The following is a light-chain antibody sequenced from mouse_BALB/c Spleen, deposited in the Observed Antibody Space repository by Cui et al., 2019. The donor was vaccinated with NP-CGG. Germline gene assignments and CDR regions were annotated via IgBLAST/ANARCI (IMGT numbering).Light chain of an antibody. V-gene: IGLV1*01. CDR2: GSN. CDR1: TGTVTTSNY. Sequence: HAVVTQESALTTSPGETVTLTCRSSTGTVTTSNYANWVQEKPDHLFTGLIGGSNNRAPGVPARFSGSLIGGKAALTITGAQTEDGAIYFCALWYSNHWVFGGGTRLTVL. CDR3: ALWYSNHWV. J-gene: IGLJ1*01.